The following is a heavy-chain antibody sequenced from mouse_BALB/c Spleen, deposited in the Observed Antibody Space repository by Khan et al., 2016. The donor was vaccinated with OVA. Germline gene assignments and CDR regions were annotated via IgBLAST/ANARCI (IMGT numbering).Heavy chain of an antibody. J-gene: IGHJ2*01. V-gene: IGHV3-1*02. CDR1: GYSITSGYG. D-gene: IGHD1-2*01. CDR2: ISYSGST. CDR3: ANTARIKY. Sequence: EVQLQESGPGLVKPSQSLSLTCTVSGYSITSGYGRYWIRQFPGNKLEWMGYISYSGSTNYNPSLKSRITITRDTSTNQFFLQLNSETSEDTARYCCANTARIKYWGQGTTLTVSS.